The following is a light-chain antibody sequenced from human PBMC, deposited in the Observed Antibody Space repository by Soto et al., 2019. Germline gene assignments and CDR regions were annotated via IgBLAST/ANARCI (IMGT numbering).Light chain of an antibody. J-gene: IGKJ1*01. CDR1: QSISSY. V-gene: IGKV1-39*01. Sequence: DIQMTHSPSSLSASVGDRVTITFRASQSISSYLNWYQQKPGKAPKLLIYAASSLQSGVPSRFSGSVSGTDFTLTISSLQPEDFATYYCQQSYSTPRTFGQGTKVDI. CDR2: AAS. CDR3: QQSYSTPRT.